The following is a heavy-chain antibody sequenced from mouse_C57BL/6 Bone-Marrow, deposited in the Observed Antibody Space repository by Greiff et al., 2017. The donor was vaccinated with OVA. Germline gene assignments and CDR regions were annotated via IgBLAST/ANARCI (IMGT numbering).Heavy chain of an antibody. Sequence: VKLQQPGAELVMPGASVKLSCKASGYTFTSYWMHWVKQRPGQGLEWIGEIDPSDSYTNYNQKFKGKSTLTVDKSSSTAYMQLHSLTSEDSAVYYCARDYYYYGSYWYFDVWGTGTTVTVSS. CDR1: GYTFTSYW. V-gene: IGHV1-69*01. CDR3: ARDYYYYGSYWYFDV. D-gene: IGHD1-1*01. J-gene: IGHJ1*03. CDR2: IDPSDSYT.